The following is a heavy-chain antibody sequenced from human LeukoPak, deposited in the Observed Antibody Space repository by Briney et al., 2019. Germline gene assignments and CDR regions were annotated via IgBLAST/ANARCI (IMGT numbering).Heavy chain of an antibody. V-gene: IGHV3-66*02. J-gene: IGHJ6*03. CDR1: GFTFSSYS. CDR3: ARDQGLYDYLYMDV. CDR2: IYSGGST. Sequence: GGSLRLSCAASGFTFSSYSMNWVRQAPGKGLEWVSVIYSGGSTYYADSVKGRFTISRDNSKNTLYLQMNSLRAEDTAVYYCARDQGLYDYLYMDVWGKGTTVTVSS. D-gene: IGHD5-12*01.